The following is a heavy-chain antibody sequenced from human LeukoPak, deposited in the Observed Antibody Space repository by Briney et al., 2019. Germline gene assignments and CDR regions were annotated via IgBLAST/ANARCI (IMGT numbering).Heavy chain of an antibody. CDR2: INHSGST. J-gene: IGHJ4*02. D-gene: IGHD3-10*01. CDR1: GYSISSGYY. CDR3: ARPNPMVRGAIRY. Sequence: SETLSLTCSVSGYSISSGYYWGWVRQPPGKGLEWIGEINHSGSTNYNPSLKSRVTISVDTSKNQFSLKLSSVTAADTAVYYCARPNPMVRGAIRYWGQGTLVTVSS. V-gene: IGHV4-38-2*02.